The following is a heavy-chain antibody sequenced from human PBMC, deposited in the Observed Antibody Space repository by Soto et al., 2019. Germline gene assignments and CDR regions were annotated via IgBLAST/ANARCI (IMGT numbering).Heavy chain of an antibody. CDR2: INPKSGGT. CDR3: ARVPQREYYDSSGVFDF. J-gene: IGHJ4*02. Sequence: ASVKVSCKASGYTFTDYFIHWVRQAPGQGLEWVGWINPKSGGTNYAQKFQGWVTMTRDTSISTAYMELRSLKSDDTAVYYCARVPQREYYDSSGVFDFWGQGTLVTVSS. D-gene: IGHD3-22*01. CDR1: GYTFTDYF. V-gene: IGHV1-2*04.